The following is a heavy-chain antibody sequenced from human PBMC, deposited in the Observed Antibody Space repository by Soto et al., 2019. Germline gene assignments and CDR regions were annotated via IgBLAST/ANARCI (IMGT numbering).Heavy chain of an antibody. CDR3: ASHYFDSWTGHYTGVFYFDF. CDR1: GGSVTNSSYY. J-gene: IGHJ4*02. D-gene: IGHD3-9*01. Sequence: SETLSLTCTVSGGSVTNSSYYWGWIRQSPGKGLEWIGSVYYRGRSYSKSSVKSRVTISVDTSKNQFSLKLSSVTAADTALYFCASHYFDSWTGHYTGVFYFDFWGQGALVTVSS. CDR2: VYYRGRS. V-gene: IGHV4-39*01.